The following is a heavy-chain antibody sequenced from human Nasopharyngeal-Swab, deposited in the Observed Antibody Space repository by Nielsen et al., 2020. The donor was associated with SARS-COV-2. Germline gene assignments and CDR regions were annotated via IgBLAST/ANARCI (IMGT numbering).Heavy chain of an antibody. CDR1: GYSFTSYW. J-gene: IGHJ4*02. D-gene: IGHD1-26*01. Sequence: GGSLRLFCKGSGYSFTSYWIGWVRQMPGKGLEWMGVIYPGDSDTRYSPSFQGQVTISADKSISTAYLQWSSLKASDTAMYYCSRGNYNPDYWGQGTLVTVSS. V-gene: IGHV5-51*01. CDR3: SRGNYNPDY. CDR2: IYPGDSDT.